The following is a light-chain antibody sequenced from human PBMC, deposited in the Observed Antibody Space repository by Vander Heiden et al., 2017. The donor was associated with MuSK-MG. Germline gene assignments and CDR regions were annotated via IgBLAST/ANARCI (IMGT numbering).Light chain of an antibody. V-gene: IGKV3-15*01. CDR3: QQHIDWALLT. J-gene: IGKJ4*01. Sequence: MVIAQAPATLSVSPGDSATLSCRASQSVSSNLAWYQQKPGQAPRLLIYGASTRDTGIPVSHSDNGIGKELTLAVSSWQSEVFAVYNCQQHIDWALLTFGGGTKVEIK. CDR1: QSVSSN. CDR2: GAS.